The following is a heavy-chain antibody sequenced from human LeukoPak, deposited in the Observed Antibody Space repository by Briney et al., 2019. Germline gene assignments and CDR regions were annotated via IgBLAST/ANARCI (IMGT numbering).Heavy chain of an antibody. J-gene: IGHJ4*02. CDR1: NGSISSYY. V-gene: IGHV4-59*01. CDR2: VYYSGST. CDR3: ARYSSLSLQPQY. D-gene: IGHD4-11*01. Sequence: PSETLSLTCTVSNGSISSYYWSWIRQPPGKGLEWIGYVYYSGSTNYNPSLKSRVTISVDTSKNQFTLKLSSVTAADTAVYYCARYSSLSLQPQYWGQGALVTVSS.